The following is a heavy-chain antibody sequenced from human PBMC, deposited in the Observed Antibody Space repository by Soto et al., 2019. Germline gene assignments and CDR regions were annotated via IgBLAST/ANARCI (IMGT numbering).Heavy chain of an antibody. Sequence: ASVKVSCKASGYTFTSYAMHWVRQAPGQRLEWMGWINAGNGNTKYSQRFQGRVTITRDTSASTAYMELRSLRSDDTAVYYCARSSSYTNYYYMDVWGKGTTVTVSS. V-gene: IGHV1-3*01. J-gene: IGHJ6*03. CDR2: INAGNGNT. D-gene: IGHD6-13*01. CDR3: ARSSSYTNYYYMDV. CDR1: GYTFTSYA.